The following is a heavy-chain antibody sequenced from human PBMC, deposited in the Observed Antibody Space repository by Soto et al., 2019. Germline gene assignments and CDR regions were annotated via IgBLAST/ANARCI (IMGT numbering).Heavy chain of an antibody. CDR1: GFTFSSFA. D-gene: IGHD6-19*01. Sequence: EVQLLESGGALVQPGGSLRLSCAAYGFTFSSFAMYWVRQAPGKGLQWLSLISNSGGLTYYADSVKGRFTISRDNSKNTLYLQMESLRADDTAVYFCAKDALWLGRNFAYWGQGTQVTVSS. CDR2: ISNSGGLT. CDR3: AKDALWLGRNFAY. J-gene: IGHJ4*02. V-gene: IGHV3-23*01.